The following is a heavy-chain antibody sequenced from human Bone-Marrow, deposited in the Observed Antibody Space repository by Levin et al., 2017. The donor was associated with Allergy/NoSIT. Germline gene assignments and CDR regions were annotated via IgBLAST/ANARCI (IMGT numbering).Heavy chain of an antibody. J-gene: IGHJ4*02. Sequence: PSETLSLTCTVSNGSISSSTYFWGWIRQPPGKGLEWIGSIYYTGMTQYKSSLKSRLTISVDTSKNRFSLKLTSVSAPDTAVYFCARLDADYIFDCWGQGTLVTVSS. D-gene: IGHD4-17*01. V-gene: IGHV4-39*02. CDR2: IYYTGMT. CDR3: ARLDADYIFDC. CDR1: NGSISSSTYF.